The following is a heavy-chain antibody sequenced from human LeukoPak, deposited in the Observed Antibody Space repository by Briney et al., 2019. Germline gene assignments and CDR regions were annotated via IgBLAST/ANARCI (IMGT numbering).Heavy chain of an antibody. J-gene: IGHJ4*02. D-gene: IGHD5-24*01. CDR3: ARDDLTNGYNGNF. CDR2: INEGSNNI. V-gene: IGHV3-48*01. Sequence: GGSLRLSCAASGFTFRRYSMDWIRQAPGKGLEWISYINEGSNNIFYADSVKGRFTISRDNAKNSLHLQMNSLRVDDTAVYYCARDDLTNGYNGNFWGQGTLVTVSS. CDR1: GFTFRRYS.